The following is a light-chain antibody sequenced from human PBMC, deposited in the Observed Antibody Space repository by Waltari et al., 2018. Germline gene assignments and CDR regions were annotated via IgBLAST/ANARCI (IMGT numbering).Light chain of an antibody. Sequence: DIQMTQSPSSLSASVGDRVTITCRASQGIGNYLAWYQQKPGKLPKLLIYCASTLQSGVPSRFSGSGSGTDFTLTISSLQPEDVATYYCQKYNSVWTFGQGTKVEIK. V-gene: IGKV1-27*01. J-gene: IGKJ1*01. CDR1: QGIGNY. CDR3: QKYNSVWT. CDR2: CAS.